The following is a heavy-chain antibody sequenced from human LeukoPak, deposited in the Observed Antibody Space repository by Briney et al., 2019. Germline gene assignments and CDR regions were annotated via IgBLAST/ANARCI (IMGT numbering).Heavy chain of an antibody. Sequence: SETLSLTCIVSGGSISSSSYYWGWIRQPPGKGLEWIGSIYYSGSTYYNPSLKSRVTISVDTSKNQFSLKLSSVTAADTAVYYCARGRLRFLEWLPTLEGVDYWGQGTLVTVTS. CDR2: IYYSGST. CDR3: ARGRLRFLEWLPTLEGVDY. V-gene: IGHV4-39*07. J-gene: IGHJ4*02. CDR1: GGSISSSSYY. D-gene: IGHD3-3*01.